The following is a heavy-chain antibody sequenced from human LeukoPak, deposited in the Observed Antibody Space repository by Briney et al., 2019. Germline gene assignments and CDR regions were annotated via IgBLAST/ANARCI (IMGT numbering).Heavy chain of an antibody. CDR2: ISNSGSTT. J-gene: IGHJ6*03. Sequence: GGSLRLSCAASGFTFTTYNMIWVRQAPGKGLEWVSFISNSGSTTYYADSVRGRFTLSRDNAKNSLYLQMNTLRAEDTAVYYCARERNFYYMDVWGKGTRVTVSS. CDR3: ARERNFYYMDV. CDR1: GFTFTTYN. V-gene: IGHV3-48*04.